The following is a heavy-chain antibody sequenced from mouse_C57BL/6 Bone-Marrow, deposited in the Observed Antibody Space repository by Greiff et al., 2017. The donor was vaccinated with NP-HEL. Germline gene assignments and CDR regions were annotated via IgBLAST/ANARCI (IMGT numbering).Heavy chain of an antibody. CDR3: ARRGAGY. Sequence: QVQLQQSGAELVRPGTSVKVSCKASGYAFTNYLIEWVKQRPGQGLEWIGVINPGSGGTNSNEKFKGKATLTADKSSSTAYMQLSSLTSEDSAVYFCARRGAGYWGQGTTLTVSS. CDR2: INPGSGGT. V-gene: IGHV1-54*01. CDR1: GYAFTNYL. J-gene: IGHJ2*01.